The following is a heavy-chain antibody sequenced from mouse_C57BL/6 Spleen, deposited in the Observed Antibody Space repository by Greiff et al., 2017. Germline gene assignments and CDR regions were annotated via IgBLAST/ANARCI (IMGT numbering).Heavy chain of an antibody. Sequence: EVKLVESGGGLVQPGGSMKLSCVASGFTFSNYWMNWVRQSPEKGLEWVAQIRLKSDNYATNYAESVKGRFTISRDDSKSSVYLQMNNLRAEDTGIYYCTRREYNYAMDYWGQGTSVTVSS. V-gene: IGHV6-3*01. CDR3: TRREYNYAMDY. J-gene: IGHJ4*01. CDR2: IRLKSDNYAT. D-gene: IGHD2-10*02. CDR1: GFTFSNYW.